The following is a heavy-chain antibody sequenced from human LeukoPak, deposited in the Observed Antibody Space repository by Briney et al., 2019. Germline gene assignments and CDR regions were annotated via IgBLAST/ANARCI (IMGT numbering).Heavy chain of an antibody. CDR1: GFTFSSYW. Sequence: PGGSLRLSCAASGFTFSSYWMSWVRQAPGKGLEWVANIKQDGSEKYYVDSVKGRFTISRDNAKNSLYLQMNSLRAEDTAVYYCARVGVDYGFWSGYYPTYYFDYWGQGTLVTVSP. D-gene: IGHD3-3*01. J-gene: IGHJ4*02. V-gene: IGHV3-7*01. CDR2: IKQDGSEK. CDR3: ARVGVDYGFWSGYYPTYYFDY.